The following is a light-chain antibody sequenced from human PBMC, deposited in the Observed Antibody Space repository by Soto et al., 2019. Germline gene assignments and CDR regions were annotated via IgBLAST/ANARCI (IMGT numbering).Light chain of an antibody. J-gene: IGLJ3*02. Sequence: QAVLTQPPSASGTPGQSVTFSCSGSTSNIGSNTVNWYQQLPGTAPKLLVYSNDQRPSGVPDRFSASKSGTSAFLAISGLQSEDEADYDCAVWDDSLNAWVFGGGTKLTVL. CDR2: SND. CDR1: TSNIGSNT. CDR3: AVWDDSLNAWV. V-gene: IGLV1-44*01.